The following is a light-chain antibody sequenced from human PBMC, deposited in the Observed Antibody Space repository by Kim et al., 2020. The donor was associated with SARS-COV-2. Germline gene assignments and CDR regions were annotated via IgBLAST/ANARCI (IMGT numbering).Light chain of an antibody. J-gene: IGKJ4*01. V-gene: IGKV1-5*01. Sequence: DVQMTQSPSTLSASVGDRVTITCRASQTIPNFLAWFQQKPGKAPKLLIYDISKSKSVVPSRFSGSGSGTDFTLTISSLQPDDFATYYCQQYNSYGLTFGGGTKVDIK. CDR2: DIS. CDR1: QTIPNF. CDR3: QQYNSYGLT.